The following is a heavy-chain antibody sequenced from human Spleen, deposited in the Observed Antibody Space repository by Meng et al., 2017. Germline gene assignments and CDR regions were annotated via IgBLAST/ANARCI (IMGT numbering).Heavy chain of an antibody. CDR2: ISGSGGST. CDR1: GFTFRSYA. J-gene: IGHJ4*02. D-gene: IGHD6-13*01. CDR3: AKDRGFGLHSRFFDY. V-gene: IGHV3-23*01. Sequence: GESLKISCAASGFTFRSYAMSWVRQAPGKGLDWVSGISGSGGSTYYADSVKGRFTISRDNSKNTLYLQMNSLRAEDTAVYYCAKDRGFGLHSRFFDYWGQGTLVTVSS.